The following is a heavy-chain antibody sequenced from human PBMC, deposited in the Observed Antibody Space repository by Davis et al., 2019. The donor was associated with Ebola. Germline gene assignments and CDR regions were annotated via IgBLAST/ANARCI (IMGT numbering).Heavy chain of an antibody. V-gene: IGHV3-48*01. Sequence: PGGSLRLSCAASGFTFSSYSMNWVRQAPGKGLEWVSYISSSSSTIYYADSVKGRFTISRDNSKNMMYLQMNSLRAEDTAVYHCVRWVGGDCSGGSCYSSGGMDVWGKGTTVTVSS. CDR3: VRWVGGDCSGGSCYSSGGMDV. D-gene: IGHD2-15*01. CDR2: ISSSSSTI. J-gene: IGHJ6*04. CDR1: GFTFSSYS.